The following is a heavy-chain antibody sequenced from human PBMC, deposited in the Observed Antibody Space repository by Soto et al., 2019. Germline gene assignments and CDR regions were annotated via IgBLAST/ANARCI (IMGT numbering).Heavy chain of an antibody. Sequence: EVQLVESGGGLVQPGGSLRLSCAASGFTFSSYDMHWVRQATGKGLEWVSAIGTAVDTYYPGSVKGRFTISRENAKNSLYLQMNSLRAGDTAVYYCAKMAVDHAFDIWGQGTMVTVSS. V-gene: IGHV3-13*01. CDR2: IGTAVDT. D-gene: IGHD5-12*01. CDR3: AKMAVDHAFDI. J-gene: IGHJ3*02. CDR1: GFTFSSYD.